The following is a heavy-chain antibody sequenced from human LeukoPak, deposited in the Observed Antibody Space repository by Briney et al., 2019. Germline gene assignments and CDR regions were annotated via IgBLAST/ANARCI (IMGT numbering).Heavy chain of an antibody. J-gene: IGHJ4*02. Sequence: GGSLRLSCAASGFTFSSYAMSWVRQAPGKGLEWVSAISGSGGSTYYADSVKGRFTISRDNSKNTLYLQMNSLRAEDTAVYYCTREPGYSSGWYKGKFDYWGQGTLVTVSS. D-gene: IGHD6-19*01. V-gene: IGHV3-23*01. CDR2: ISGSGGST. CDR1: GFTFSSYA. CDR3: TREPGYSSGWYKGKFDY.